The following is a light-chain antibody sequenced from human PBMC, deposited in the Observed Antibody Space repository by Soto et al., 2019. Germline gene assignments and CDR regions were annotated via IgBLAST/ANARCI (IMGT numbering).Light chain of an antibody. J-gene: IGKJ3*01. Sequence: EIVLTQSPGTLSLSPGERATLSCRASQSVSSSYLAWYQQKPGQAPRLLIYGASSRGTGIPDRFSCSGSGTDFTFTISRLEPEDFAVYYCQQYGRSPFTFGPGTKVDIK. CDR3: QQYGRSPFT. CDR2: GAS. CDR1: QSVSSSY. V-gene: IGKV3-20*01.